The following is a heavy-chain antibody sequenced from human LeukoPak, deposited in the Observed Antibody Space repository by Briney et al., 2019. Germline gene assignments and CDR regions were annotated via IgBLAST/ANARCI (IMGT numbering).Heavy chain of an antibody. CDR3: ARDRGWFGELLDY. Sequence: GASVKVSCKASGYTFTSYAMHWVRQAPGQRLEWMGWINAGNGNTKYSQKFQGRVTITRDTSASTAYMELSSLRSEDTAVYYCARDRGWFGELLDYWGQGTLVTVSS. CDR2: INAGNGNT. V-gene: IGHV1-3*01. D-gene: IGHD3-10*01. CDR1: GYTFTSYA. J-gene: IGHJ4*02.